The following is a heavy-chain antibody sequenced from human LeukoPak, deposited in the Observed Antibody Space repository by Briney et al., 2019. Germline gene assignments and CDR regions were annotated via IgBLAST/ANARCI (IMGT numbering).Heavy chain of an antibody. CDR2: ISYDGSNK. CDR1: GFTFSSCG. J-gene: IGHJ4*02. Sequence: GGSLRLSCAASGFTFSSCGMHWVRQAPGKGLEWVAVISYDGSNKYYADSVKGRFTISRDNAKKSLYLQMNSLRAEDTAVYYCARVRYAGYYFDYWGQGTLVTVSS. CDR3: ARVRYAGYYFDY. D-gene: IGHD2-2*01. V-gene: IGHV3-30*03.